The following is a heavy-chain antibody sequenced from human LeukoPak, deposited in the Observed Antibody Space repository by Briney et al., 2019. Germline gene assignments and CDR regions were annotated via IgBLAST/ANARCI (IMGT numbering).Heavy chain of an antibody. D-gene: IGHD3-22*01. CDR3: AREDYYDSSGYLFY. CDR2: IWYDGSNK. J-gene: IGHJ4*02. Sequence: PGGSLRLSCAASGLTFSSYGMHWVRQAPGKGLEWVAVIWYDGSNKYYADSVKGRFTISRDNSKNTLYLQMNSLRAEDTAVYYCAREDYYDSSGYLFYWGQGTLVTVSS. CDR1: GLTFSSYG. V-gene: IGHV3-33*01.